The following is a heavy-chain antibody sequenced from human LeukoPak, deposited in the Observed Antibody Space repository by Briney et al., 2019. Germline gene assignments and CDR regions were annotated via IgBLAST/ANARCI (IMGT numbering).Heavy chain of an antibody. D-gene: IGHD6-19*01. CDR1: GYTFTSYG. J-gene: IGHJ4*02. Sequence: ASVKVSCKASGYTFTSYGISWVRQAPGQGLEWMGGIIPIFGTANYAQKFQGRVTITADKSTSTAYMELSSLRSEDTAVYYCARDAPYSSGWYGRAGYYFDYWGQGTLVTVSS. CDR2: IIPIFGTA. CDR3: ARDAPYSSGWYGRAGYYFDY. V-gene: IGHV1-69*06.